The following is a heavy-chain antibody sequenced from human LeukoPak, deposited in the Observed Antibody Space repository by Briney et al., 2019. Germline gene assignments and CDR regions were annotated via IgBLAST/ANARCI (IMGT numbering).Heavy chain of an antibody. CDR2: INHSGST. D-gene: IGHD5-12*01. CDR3: ASVTRWLRTLDY. V-gene: IGHV4-34*01. J-gene: IGHJ4*02. CDR1: GESLSGYY. Sequence: SETLSLTCAVYGESLSGYYWSWIRHPPGKGLEWIGEINHSGSTNYNPSSKSRVTISVDTSKTQFSLNLSSVTAADTTVYCCASVTRWLRTLDYWGQGTLVTVSS.